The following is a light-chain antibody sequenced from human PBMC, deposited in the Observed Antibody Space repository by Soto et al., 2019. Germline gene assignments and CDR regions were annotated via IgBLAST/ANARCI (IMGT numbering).Light chain of an antibody. V-gene: IGKV3-11*01. CDR2: DAS. CDR1: QSVTTY. J-gene: IGKJ5*01. CDR3: QQRSNWPPSIT. Sequence: EIVLTQSPATLSLAPGERANISCRASQSVTTYLAWYQQKPGQAPRLLIYDASDRATGIPARFSGSGSGTDFTLTISSLAPEDFAVYYCQQRSNWPPSITFGQGTRLEIK.